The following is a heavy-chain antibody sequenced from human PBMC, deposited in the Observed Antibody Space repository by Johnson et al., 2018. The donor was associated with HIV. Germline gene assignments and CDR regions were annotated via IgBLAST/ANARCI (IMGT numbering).Heavy chain of an antibody. CDR1: GFTFSSYA. CDR2: IRYDGSNK. J-gene: IGHJ3*01. Sequence: QVTLVESGGGVVQPGRSLRLSCAASGFTFSSYAMHWVRQAPGKGLEWVAFIRYDGSNKYYADSVKGRFTISRDNSKNTLYLQMNSLSAEDTAVYYCAKPLVGATRDDAFDVWGQGTMVTVSS. V-gene: IGHV3-30*02. CDR3: AKPLVGATRDDAFDV. D-gene: IGHD1-26*01.